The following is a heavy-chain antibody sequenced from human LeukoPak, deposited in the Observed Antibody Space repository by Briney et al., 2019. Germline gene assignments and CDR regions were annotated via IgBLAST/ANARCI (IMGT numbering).Heavy chain of an antibody. CDR2: IGGSGGDT. J-gene: IGHJ4*02. V-gene: IGHV3-23*01. Sequence: GGSLRLSCAASGFTFSTYAMNWVRQAPGKGLEWVSVIGGSGGDTDYADSVKGRFTISRDNSKDTLSLQMISLRAEDTAVYYCARTHPTGYFDYWGQGTLVTVSS. CDR3: ARTHPTGYFDY. CDR1: GFTFSTYA. D-gene: IGHD1-14*01.